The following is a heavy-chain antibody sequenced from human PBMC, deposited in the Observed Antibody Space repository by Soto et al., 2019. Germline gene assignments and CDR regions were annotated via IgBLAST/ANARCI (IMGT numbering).Heavy chain of an antibody. J-gene: IGHJ5*02. CDR2: IYYSGST. CDR1: GGSISSRSYF. CDR3: ARHRSDFWFDP. V-gene: IGHV4-39*01. Sequence: QLQLQESGPGLVKPSETLSLTCSVSGGSISSRSYFWGWIRQPPGKGLEWFGSIYYSGSTSYNPSLKSRVTVSVVTSKNQFSLKLSSVTAAGTAVYYCARHRSDFWFDPWGQGTLVTVSS. D-gene: IGHD2-21*02.